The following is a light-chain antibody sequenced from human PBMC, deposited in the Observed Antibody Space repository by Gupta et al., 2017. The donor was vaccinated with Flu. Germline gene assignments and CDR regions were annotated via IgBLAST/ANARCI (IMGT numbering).Light chain of an antibody. Sequence: SLGERVTINCKSSQSLFYSSNNKNYLSWYQQKPGLPPKLLIYWASNRASGVPDRFSASGSGTDFTLTISSLQAEDVAVYYCQQYYNTAYTFGQGTKLEIK. CDR2: WAS. V-gene: IGKV4-1*01. CDR1: QSLFYSSNNKNY. J-gene: IGKJ2*01. CDR3: QQYYNTAYT.